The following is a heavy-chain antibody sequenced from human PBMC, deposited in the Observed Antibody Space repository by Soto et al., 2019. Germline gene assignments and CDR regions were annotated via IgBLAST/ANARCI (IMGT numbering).Heavy chain of an antibody. Sequence: SDTLSLTCTVSSDSFIGYFSIWIRQPAGRGLEWIGRVYTSGNTDYNPSLKSRVTISVDTSKNQFSLKPSSVTAADTAVYYCAAHYSSGWYYFDYWGQGTLVTVSS. V-gene: IGHV4-4*07. CDR1: SDSFIGYF. CDR3: AAHYSSGWYYFDY. D-gene: IGHD6-19*01. CDR2: VYTSGNT. J-gene: IGHJ4*02.